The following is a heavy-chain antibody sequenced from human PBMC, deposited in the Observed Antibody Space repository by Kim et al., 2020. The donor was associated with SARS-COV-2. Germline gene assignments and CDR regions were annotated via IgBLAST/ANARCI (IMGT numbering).Heavy chain of an antibody. V-gene: IGHV3-48*03. J-gene: IGHJ4*02. CDR1: GFTFSSYE. CDR2: ISGSGTTI. D-gene: IGHD6-19*01. Sequence: GGSLRLSCAASGFTFSSYEMNWVRQAPGKGLEWVSYISGSGTTIHYADYVKGRFTISRDNAKNSLYLQMNSLRAEDPAVYYCARESAVAGNDYWGQGTLVTVSS. CDR3: ARESAVAGNDY.